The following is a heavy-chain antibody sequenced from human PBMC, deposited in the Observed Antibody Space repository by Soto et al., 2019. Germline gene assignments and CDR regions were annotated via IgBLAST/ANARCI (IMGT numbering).Heavy chain of an antibody. Sequence: EVQLLESGGGLVQPGGSLRLSCAASGFTFSSYAMSWVRQAPGKGLEWVSAISGSGGSTYYADSVKGRFTISSDNSKNTLDLQMNSLRAEDTAVYYCSKVSAEQLVVFDYWGQGTLVTVSS. CDR1: GFTFSSYA. J-gene: IGHJ4*02. CDR2: ISGSGGST. CDR3: SKVSAEQLVVFDY. D-gene: IGHD6-6*01. V-gene: IGHV3-23*01.